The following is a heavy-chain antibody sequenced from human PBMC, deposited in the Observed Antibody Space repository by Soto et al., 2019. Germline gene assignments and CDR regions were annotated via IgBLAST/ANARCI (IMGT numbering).Heavy chain of an antibody. V-gene: IGHV2-26*01. D-gene: IGHD7-27*01. CDR3: ARQRRNSNWGYYYYYGMDV. CDR2: IFSKDEK. CDR1: GFSLSNARMG. J-gene: IGHJ6*02. Sequence: QVTLKESGPVLVKPTETLTLTCTVSGFSLSNARMGVSWIRQPPGKALEWLAHIFSKDEKSYSTSLKSRLTNSKDTSKSQVVLNMTNMDPVDTATYYCARQRRNSNWGYYYYYGMDVWGQGTTVTVSS.